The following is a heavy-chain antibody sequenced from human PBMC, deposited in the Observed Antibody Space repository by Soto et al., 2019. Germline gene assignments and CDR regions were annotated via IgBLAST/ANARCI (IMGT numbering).Heavy chain of an antibody. D-gene: IGHD3-3*01. J-gene: IGHJ4*02. CDR3: AKGDNFWSGYYDY. CDR2: ISGSGGST. Sequence: GGSLRLSCAASGFTFSSYAMSWVRQAPGKGLEWVSAISGSGGSTYYADSVKGRFTISRDNSKNTLYLQMNSLRAEDTSVYYCAKGDNFWSGYYDYWGQGTLVTVSS. CDR1: GFTFSSYA. V-gene: IGHV3-23*01.